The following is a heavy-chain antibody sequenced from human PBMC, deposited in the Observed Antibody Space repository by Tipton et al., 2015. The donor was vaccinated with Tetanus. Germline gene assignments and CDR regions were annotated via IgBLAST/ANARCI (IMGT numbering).Heavy chain of an antibody. J-gene: IGHJ3*02. D-gene: IGHD2-21*01. V-gene: IGHV3-33*01. CDR3: AGDPPRSCFSFDI. CDR1: GFTFRTYA. CDR2: IWYEGSNK. Sequence: SLRLSCAASGFTFRTYAMHWVRQAPGKGLEWVAFIWYEGSNKHYADSAKDRFTISRDYSENTLYLQMNSLRVEDTAVYYCAGDPPRSCFSFDIWGQGTMLTVSS.